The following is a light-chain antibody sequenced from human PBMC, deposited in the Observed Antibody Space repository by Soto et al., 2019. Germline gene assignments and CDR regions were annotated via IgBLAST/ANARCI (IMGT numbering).Light chain of an antibody. V-gene: IGKV1-5*03. CDR1: QSIATW. Sequence: DIQMTQSPSTLSASVGDRVNITCRASQSIATWLAWYQQKPGKAPNLLIYKASNLETGVTSRFSGSGSGTEFTLTIISLQPDDFATYYFQQYNTYSWTFGQGTQVESK. J-gene: IGKJ1*01. CDR3: QQYNTYSWT. CDR2: KAS.